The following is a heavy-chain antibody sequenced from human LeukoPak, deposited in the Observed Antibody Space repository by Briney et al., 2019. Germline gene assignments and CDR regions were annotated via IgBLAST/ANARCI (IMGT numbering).Heavy chain of an antibody. CDR1: GGSISSYY. Sequence: SGTLSLTCAVSGGSISSYYWSWIRQPPGKGLEWIGYIYYSGSTNYNPSLKSRVTISVDTSKNQFSLKLSSVTAADTAVYYCARDSIPGYSSSWYDYWGQGTLVTVSS. CDR2: IYYSGST. CDR3: ARDSIPGYSSSWYDY. J-gene: IGHJ4*02. V-gene: IGHV4-59*01. D-gene: IGHD6-13*01.